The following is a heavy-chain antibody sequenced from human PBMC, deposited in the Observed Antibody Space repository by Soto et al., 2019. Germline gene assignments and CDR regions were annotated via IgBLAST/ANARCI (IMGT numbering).Heavy chain of an antibody. CDR2: ISAYNGNT. J-gene: IGHJ4*02. D-gene: IGHD3-3*01. V-gene: IGHV1-18*04. CDR1: GYTFTSYG. CDR3: ARDGQLRFLEWLFGIDY. Sequence: QVQLVQSGAEVKKPGASVKVSCKASGYTFTSYGISWVRQAPGQGLEWVGWISAYNGNTNYAQKLQGRVTMTTDTSTSTAYMELRSLRSDDTAVYYCARDGQLRFLEWLFGIDYWGQGTLVTVSS.